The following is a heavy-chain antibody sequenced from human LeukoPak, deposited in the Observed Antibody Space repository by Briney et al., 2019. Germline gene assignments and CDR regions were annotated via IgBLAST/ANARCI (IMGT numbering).Heavy chain of an antibody. CDR1: GFTFSSYE. Sequence: GGSPRLSCAASGFTFSSYEMNWVRQAPGKGLEWVSAISGSGGSTYYADSVKGRFTISRDNSKNTLYLQMNSLRAEDTAVYYCAKGPIAAAGIYWGQGTLVTVSS. J-gene: IGHJ4*02. CDR3: AKGPIAAAGIY. CDR2: ISGSGGST. V-gene: IGHV3-23*01. D-gene: IGHD6-13*01.